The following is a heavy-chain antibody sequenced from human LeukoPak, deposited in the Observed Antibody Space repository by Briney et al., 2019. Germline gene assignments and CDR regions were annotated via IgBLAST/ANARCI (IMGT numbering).Heavy chain of an antibody. D-gene: IGHD3-10*01. J-gene: IGHJ4*02. V-gene: IGHV1-2*02. CDR2: TNPNSGGT. CDR1: GYTFTGYY. Sequence: GASVKVSCKASGYTFTGYYMHWVRQAPGQGLEWMGWTNPNSGGTNYAQKFQGRVTMTRDTSISTAYMELSRLRSDDTAVYYCARTEWFGELLYLDYWGQGTLVTVSS. CDR3: ARTEWFGELLYLDY.